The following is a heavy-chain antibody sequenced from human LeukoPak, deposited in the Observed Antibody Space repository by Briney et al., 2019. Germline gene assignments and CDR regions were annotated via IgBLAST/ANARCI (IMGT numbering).Heavy chain of an antibody. J-gene: IGHJ4*02. CDR3: ARDLYSSGWGYFDY. Sequence: PSETLSLTCTISGYSISSGYYWGWIRQPPGKGLEWIGSIYHSGSTYYNPSLKSRVTISLDTSENQFSLKLSSVTAADTAVYYWARDLYSSGWGYFDYWGQGTLVTVSS. D-gene: IGHD6-19*01. CDR2: IYHSGST. V-gene: IGHV4-38-2*02. CDR1: GYSISSGYY.